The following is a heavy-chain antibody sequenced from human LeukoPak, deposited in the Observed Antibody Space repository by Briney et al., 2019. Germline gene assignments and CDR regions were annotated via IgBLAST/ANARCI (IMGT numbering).Heavy chain of an antibody. CDR3: ARAGYYYDSSGYNDAFDI. J-gene: IGHJ3*02. Sequence: PSETLSLTCTVSGGSISSSSYYWGWIRQPPGKGLEWIGSIYYSGSTYYNPSLKSRVTISVDTSKNQFSLKLSSVTAADTAVYYCARAGYYYDSSGYNDAFDIWGQGTMVTVSS. CDR1: GGSISSSSYY. V-gene: IGHV4-39*07. CDR2: IYYSGST. D-gene: IGHD3-22*01.